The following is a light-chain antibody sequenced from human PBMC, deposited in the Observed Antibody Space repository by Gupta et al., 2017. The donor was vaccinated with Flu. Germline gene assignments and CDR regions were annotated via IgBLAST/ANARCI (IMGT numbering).Light chain of an antibody. V-gene: IGKV1-5*03. Sequence: GDRVTLTCRASQSISSWLGWYQQRPGQAPKLLIYKASNLESGVPDRFSGSGSGTEFTLTISSLQPEDFAVYYCQQYDSYPFTFGHGTKVEIK. J-gene: IGKJ3*01. CDR3: QQYDSYPFT. CDR1: QSISSW. CDR2: KAS.